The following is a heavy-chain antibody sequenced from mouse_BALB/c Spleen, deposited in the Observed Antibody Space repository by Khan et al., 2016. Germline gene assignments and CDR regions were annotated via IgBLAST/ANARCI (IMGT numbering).Heavy chain of an antibody. Sequence: EVQLQESGPGLVKPSQSLSLTCTVTGYSITSDYAWNWIRQFPGNKLEWMGYISYSGSTSYNPSLKSRISITRDTSKNQFFLQLNSVTTEDTATYYGARGRYYGSRGYFDVWGAGTTVTVSS. J-gene: IGHJ1*01. V-gene: IGHV3-2*02. CDR1: GYSITSDYA. CDR2: ISYSGST. D-gene: IGHD1-1*01. CDR3: ARGRYYGSRGYFDV.